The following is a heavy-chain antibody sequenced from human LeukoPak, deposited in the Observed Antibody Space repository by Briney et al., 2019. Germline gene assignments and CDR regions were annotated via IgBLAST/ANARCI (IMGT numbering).Heavy chain of an antibody. CDR1: GGSISSGGYY. Sequence: PSQTLSLTCTVSGGSISSGGYYWSWIRQHPGKGLEWIGYIYYSGSTYYNPSLKSRVTISVDTSKNQFSPKLSSVTAADTAVYYCAREIPRWAFDIWGQGTMVTVSS. D-gene: IGHD4-23*01. CDR3: AREIPRWAFDI. J-gene: IGHJ3*02. CDR2: IYYSGST. V-gene: IGHV4-31*03.